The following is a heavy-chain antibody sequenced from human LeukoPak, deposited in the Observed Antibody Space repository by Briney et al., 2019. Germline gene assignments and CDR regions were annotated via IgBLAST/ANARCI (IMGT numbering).Heavy chain of an antibody. CDR1: GDSLTSGSRY. J-gene: IGHJ6*04. V-gene: IGHV4-61*09. Sequence: SETLSLTCTVSGDSLTSGSRYWSWIRQPAGKGLEWIGHFYSSTRTTYNPSLESRVTISGDTAKNQFSLKLDSVTAADTAIYFCARCMSELDYGDYAYYYHMDVWGKGTTVTVSS. CDR2: FYSSTRT. D-gene: IGHD4-17*01. CDR3: ARCMSELDYGDYAYYYHMDV.